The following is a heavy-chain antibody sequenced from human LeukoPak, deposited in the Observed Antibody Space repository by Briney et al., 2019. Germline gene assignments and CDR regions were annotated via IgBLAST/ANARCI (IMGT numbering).Heavy chain of an antibody. J-gene: IGHJ3*02. CDR3: AKAFSRGAFDM. Sequence: GGSLRLSCAASGFTFSSYAMNWVRQAPGKGLEWDSVISGSGGSTYYADSVKGRFTISRDNSKNTLYRQMDSLRAEDAAVYYCAKAFSRGAFDMWGQGTMVTVSS. CDR2: ISGSGGST. D-gene: IGHD2/OR15-2a*01. CDR1: GFTFSSYA. V-gene: IGHV3-23*01.